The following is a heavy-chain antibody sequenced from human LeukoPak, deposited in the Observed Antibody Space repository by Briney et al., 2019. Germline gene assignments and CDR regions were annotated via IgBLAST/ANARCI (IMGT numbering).Heavy chain of an antibody. CDR1: GGTFARYA. CDR3: AREPFEGVVPAAHWFDP. V-gene: IGHV1-3*01. J-gene: IGHJ5*02. CDR2: INAGNGNT. D-gene: IGHD2-2*01. Sequence: ASVKVSCKASGGTFARYALHWVRQAPGQRLEWMGWINAGNGNTKYSQKFQGRVTITRDTSASTAYMELSSLRSEDTAEYYCAREPFEGVVPAAHWFDPWGRGTLVTVSS.